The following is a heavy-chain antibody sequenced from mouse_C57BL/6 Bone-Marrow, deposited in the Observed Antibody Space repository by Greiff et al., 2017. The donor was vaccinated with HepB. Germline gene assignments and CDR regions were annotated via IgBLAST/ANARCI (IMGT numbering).Heavy chain of an antibody. CDR3: ARRACYGSSYAYAMDY. CDR2: INPYNGGT. CDR1: GYTFTDYY. Sequence: VQLQQSGPVLVKPGASVKMSCKASGYTFTDYYMNWVKQSHGKSLEWIGVINPYNGGTSYNQKFKGKATLTVDKSSSTAYMELNSLTSEDSAVYYCARRACYGSSYAYAMDYWGQGTSVTVSS. J-gene: IGHJ4*01. V-gene: IGHV1-19*01. D-gene: IGHD1-1*01.